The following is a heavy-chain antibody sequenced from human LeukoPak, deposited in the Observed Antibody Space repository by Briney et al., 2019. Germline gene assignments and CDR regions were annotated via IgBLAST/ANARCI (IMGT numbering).Heavy chain of an antibody. CDR2: LSDSGAST. J-gene: IGHJ4*02. Sequence: GGSLRLSCAAPGFTISNYAMSWVRQAPGKGLERVSALSDSGASTYYADSVKGRFTVSRDSSKNTLNLQMNSLRAEDTAVYYCAKVMQDRSMNMHFDYWGPGTQVTVSS. CDR3: AKVMQDRSMNMHFDY. CDR1: GFTISNYA. V-gene: IGHV3-23*01. D-gene: IGHD5-18*01.